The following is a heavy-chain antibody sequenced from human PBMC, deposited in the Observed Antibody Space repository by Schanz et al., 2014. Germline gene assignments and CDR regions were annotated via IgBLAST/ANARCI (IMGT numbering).Heavy chain of an antibody. CDR1: GFTFSSYA. Sequence: EVQLVQSGGGLVQPGGSLRLSCAASGFTFSSYAMSWVRQAPGKGLEWVSAISGSGGSTYYADSVKGRFTISRDNAKNTLYLKRNSLQTEDTAVYYCPADLWFGAVWGVWWGQGTLVTVSS. J-gene: IGHJ4*02. V-gene: IGHV3-23*04. CDR3: PADLWFGAVWGVW. D-gene: IGHD3-10*01. CDR2: ISGSGGST.